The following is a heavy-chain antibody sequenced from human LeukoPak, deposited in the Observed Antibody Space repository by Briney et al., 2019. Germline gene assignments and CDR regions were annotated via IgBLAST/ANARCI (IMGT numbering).Heavy chain of an antibody. D-gene: IGHD3-22*01. V-gene: IGHV3-30*04. CDR3: ARDRGYYDSSGYYYCMDV. CDR1: GFTFSSYA. CDR2: ISYDGSNK. J-gene: IGHJ6*03. Sequence: GGSLRLSCAASGFTFSSYAMHWGRQAPGKGLEWVAVISYDGSNKYYADSVKGGSTISRDNSKYTLNMQMNSLRAEDTVVYYCARDRGYYDSSGYYYCMDVWGKGTTVTVSS.